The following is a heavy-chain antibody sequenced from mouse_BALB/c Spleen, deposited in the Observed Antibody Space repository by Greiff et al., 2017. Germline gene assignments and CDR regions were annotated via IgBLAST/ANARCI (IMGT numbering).Heavy chain of an antibody. Sequence: DVQLVESGPGLVKPSQSLSLTCSVTGYSITSGYYWNWIRQFPGNKLEWMGYISYDDSNNYNPSLKNRISITRDTSKNQFFLKLNSVTTEDTATYYCIYYDYDGFAYWGQGTLVTVSA. CDR3: IYYDYDGFAY. CDR1: GYSITSGYY. V-gene: IGHV3-6*02. J-gene: IGHJ3*01. CDR2: ISYDDSN. D-gene: IGHD2-4*01.